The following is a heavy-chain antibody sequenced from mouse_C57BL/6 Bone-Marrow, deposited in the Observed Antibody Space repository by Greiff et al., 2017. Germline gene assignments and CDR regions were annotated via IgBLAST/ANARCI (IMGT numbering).Heavy chain of an antibody. CDR1: GYTFTEYT. CDR2: FYPGSGSI. D-gene: IGHD2-5*01. J-gene: IGHJ2*01. V-gene: IGHV1-62-2*01. CDR3: ARHEASYYSNYAFDY. Sequence: QVHVKQSGAELVKPGASVKLSCKASGYTFTEYTIHWVKQRSGQGLEWIGWFYPGSGSIKYNEKFKDKATLTADKSSSTVYMELSRLTSEDSAVYFCARHEASYYSNYAFDYWGQGTTLTVSS.